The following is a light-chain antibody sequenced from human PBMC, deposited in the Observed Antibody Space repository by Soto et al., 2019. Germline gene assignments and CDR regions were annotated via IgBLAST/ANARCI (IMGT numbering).Light chain of an antibody. CDR1: RSISTY. Sequence: EVVLTQSPATLSLAPGERATLSCRASRSISTYLAWYQQKPGQAPRLLIYEALNRATGIPARFSGSGSGTDFTLTISSLEPEDFEVYYCQQRNNWLLTFGGGTKVDIK. J-gene: IGKJ4*02. CDR2: EAL. V-gene: IGKV3-11*01. CDR3: QQRNNWLLT.